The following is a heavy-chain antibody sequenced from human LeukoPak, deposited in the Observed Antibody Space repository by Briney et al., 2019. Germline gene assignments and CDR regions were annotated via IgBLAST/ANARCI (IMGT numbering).Heavy chain of an antibody. CDR3: AKGGRYSSSLLDY. CDR1: GFTFSSYG. Sequence: VQPGGSLRLSCAASGFTFSSYGMHWVRQAPGKGLKWVAFIRYDGSNKYYADSVKGRFTISRDNSKNTLYLQMNSLRAEDTAVYYCAKGGRYSSSLLDYWGQGTLVTVSS. D-gene: IGHD6-13*01. V-gene: IGHV3-30*02. CDR2: IRYDGSNK. J-gene: IGHJ4*02.